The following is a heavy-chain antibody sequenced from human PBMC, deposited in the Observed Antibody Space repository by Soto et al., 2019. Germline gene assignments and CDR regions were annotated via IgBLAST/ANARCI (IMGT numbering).Heavy chain of an antibody. CDR1: GFTFSSYG. CDR2: ISYDGKVA. D-gene: IGHD1-1*01. V-gene: IGHV3-30*18. CDR3: AKAGPIPNWYFDY. Sequence: QVQLVESGGGVVQPGRSLRLSCAASGFTFSSYGIHWVRQAPGKGLEWVTVISYDGKVAYSADSVKGRFTISRDNSKNTLYLQMNSLRTEDTAMYYCAKAGPIPNWYFDYWCQGTLVTGSS. J-gene: IGHJ4*02.